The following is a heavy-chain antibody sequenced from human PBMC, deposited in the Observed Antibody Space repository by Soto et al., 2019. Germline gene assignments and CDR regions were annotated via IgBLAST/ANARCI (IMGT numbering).Heavy chain of an antibody. CDR3: ARGYCSGGSCYSAWYFDL. V-gene: IGHV3-48*03. CDR2: ISSSGSTI. D-gene: IGHD2-15*01. J-gene: IGHJ2*01. Sequence: GESLRLSCAASGFTFSSYEMNWVHQAPGKGLEWVSYISSSGSTIYYADSVKGRFTISRDNAKNSLYLQMNSLRAEDTAVYYCARGYCSGGSCYSAWYFDLWGRGTLVTVSS. CDR1: GFTFSSYE.